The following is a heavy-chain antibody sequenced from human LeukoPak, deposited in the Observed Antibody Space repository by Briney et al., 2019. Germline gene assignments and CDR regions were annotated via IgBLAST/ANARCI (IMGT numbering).Heavy chain of an antibody. V-gene: IGHV1-24*01. D-gene: IGHD5-12*01. CDR2: FDPEDGET. CDR3: ARDLRGYSYYYGMDV. J-gene: IGHJ6*02. Sequence: ASVKVSCKVSGYTLTELSMHWVRQAPGKGLEWMGGFDPEDGETIYAQKFQGRVTMTRDTSTSTVYMELGSLRSEDTAVYYCARDLRGYSYYYGMDVWGQGTTVTVSS. CDR1: GYTLTELS.